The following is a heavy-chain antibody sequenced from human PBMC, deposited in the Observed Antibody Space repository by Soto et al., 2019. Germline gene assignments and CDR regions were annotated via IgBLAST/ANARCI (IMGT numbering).Heavy chain of an antibody. J-gene: IGHJ4*02. CDR3: ARAWKAYCGGDCYSPAYFDY. D-gene: IGHD2-21*02. CDR1: GYSISSGYY. Sequence: SETLSLTCAVSGYSISSGYYWGWVRQPPGKGLEWIGSIYHSGSTYYNPSLKSRVTISVDTSKNQFSLKVSSVTAADTAVYYCARAWKAYCGGDCYSPAYFDYWRQGTLVTVSS. V-gene: IGHV4-38-2*01. CDR2: IYHSGST.